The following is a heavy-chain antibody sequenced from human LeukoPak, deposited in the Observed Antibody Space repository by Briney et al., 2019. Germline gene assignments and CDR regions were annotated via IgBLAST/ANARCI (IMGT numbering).Heavy chain of an antibody. Sequence: SETLSLTCTVSGGSISSYYWSWIRQPPGKGLEWIGYIYYSGSTNYNPSLKSRVTISVDTSKNQFSLKLSSVTAADTAVYYCARGAQDYFDYWGQGTLVTVSS. CDR3: ARGAQDYFDY. CDR1: GGSISSYY. D-gene: IGHD1-26*01. V-gene: IGHV4-59*01. J-gene: IGHJ4*02. CDR2: IYYSGST.